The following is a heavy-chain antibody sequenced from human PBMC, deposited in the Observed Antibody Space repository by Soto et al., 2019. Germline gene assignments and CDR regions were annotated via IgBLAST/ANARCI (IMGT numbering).Heavy chain of an antibody. D-gene: IGHD6-19*01. CDR1: GGTFSSYA. CDR3: ARGSIAVAGVSLDY. CDR2: IIPIFGTA. Sequence: GASVKVSCKASGGTFSSYAISWVRQAPGQGLEWMGGIIPIFGTANYAQKFQGRVTITADKSTSTAYMELSSLRSEDTAVYYCARGSIAVAGVSLDYWGQGTLVTVSS. V-gene: IGHV1-69*06. J-gene: IGHJ4*02.